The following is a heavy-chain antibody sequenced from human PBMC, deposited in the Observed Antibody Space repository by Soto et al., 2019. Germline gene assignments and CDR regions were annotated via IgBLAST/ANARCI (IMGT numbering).Heavy chain of an antibody. J-gene: IGHJ4*02. CDR1: GFTFHTHW. Sequence: PGGPLRFSFTASGFTFHTHWMHGVRQAPGKGLVWVSRIYFDGITTNYADSAKARLTLPRDNAKNTVYLHVNPLRDEDTAVYYCARGGAMGVDYWGQGTLVTVSS. CDR3: ARGGAMGVDY. CDR2: IYFDGITT. D-gene: IGHD1-26*01. V-gene: IGHV3-74*01.